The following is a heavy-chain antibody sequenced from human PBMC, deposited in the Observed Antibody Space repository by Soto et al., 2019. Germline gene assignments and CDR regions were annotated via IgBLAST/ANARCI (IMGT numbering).Heavy chain of an antibody. Sequence: SETLSLTCAVYGESFNDHYWSCIRQPPGKGLEWIGYIYYSGSTNYNPSLKSRVTISVDTSKNQFSLKLSSVTAADTAVYYCARHLTIFGAVMLDAFDIWGEGTMVTVSS. V-gene: IGHV4-59*08. CDR2: IYYSGST. J-gene: IGHJ3*02. CDR1: GESFNDHY. CDR3: ARHLTIFGAVMLDAFDI. D-gene: IGHD3-3*01.